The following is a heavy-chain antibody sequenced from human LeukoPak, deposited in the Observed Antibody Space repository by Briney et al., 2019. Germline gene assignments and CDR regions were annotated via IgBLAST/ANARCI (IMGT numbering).Heavy chain of an antibody. CDR2: ISAYNGNT. V-gene: IGHV1-18*01. D-gene: IGHD6-13*01. CDR1: GYTFTSYG. CDR3: AGAREAADHFQH. Sequence: ASVKVSCKASGYTFTSYGISWVRQAPGQGLEWMGWISAYNGNTNYAQKLQGRVTMTTDTSTSTAYMELRSLRSDDTAVYYCAGAREAADHFQHWGQGTLVTVSS. J-gene: IGHJ1*01.